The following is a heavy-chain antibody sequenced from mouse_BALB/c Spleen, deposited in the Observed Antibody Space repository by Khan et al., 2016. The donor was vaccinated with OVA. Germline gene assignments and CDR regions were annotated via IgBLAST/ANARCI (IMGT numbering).Heavy chain of an antibody. CDR3: ARNYSNFGDYFDV. CDR1: GFSLTSYG. Sequence: VKLEVSGPGLVAPSQSLSIICTVSGFSLTSYGVHWVRQTPGKGLEWLGVIWAGGSTNYNSALMFRLSIRKDHSKSQVFLKMNSLQIEDTAMYYCARNYSNFGDYFDVWGAGTTVTVSS. V-gene: IGHV2-9*02. CDR2: IWAGGST. D-gene: IGHD2-5*01. J-gene: IGHJ1*01.